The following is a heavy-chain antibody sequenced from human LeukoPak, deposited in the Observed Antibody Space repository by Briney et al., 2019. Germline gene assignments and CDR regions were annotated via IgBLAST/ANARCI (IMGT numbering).Heavy chain of an antibody. Sequence: SETLSLTCAVYGGSFSGYYWSWIRQPPGKGLEWIGEINHSGSTNYNPSLKSRVTISVDTSKNQFSLKLSSVTAADTAVYYCASDRWLQYETGTSTYYSDYWGQGTLVTVSS. J-gene: IGHJ4*02. CDR3: ASDRWLQYETGTSTYYSDY. CDR1: GGSFSGYY. CDR2: INHSGST. V-gene: IGHV4-34*01. D-gene: IGHD5-24*01.